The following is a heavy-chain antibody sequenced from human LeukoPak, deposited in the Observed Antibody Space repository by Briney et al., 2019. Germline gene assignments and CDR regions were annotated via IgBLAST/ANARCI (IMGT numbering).Heavy chain of an antibody. Sequence: SGTLSLTCTVSGGSIDSTSYYWGWIRQPPGKGLEWIGNIYFSGSTSYNPSLKSRVTISVDTSKNQFSLNLSSVTAADSAVYYCASGGMRGATRLLFVYWGQGTLVTVSS. D-gene: IGHD6-6*01. CDR2: IYFSGST. V-gene: IGHV4-39*07. CDR3: ASGGMRGATRLLFVY. CDR1: GGSIDSTSYY. J-gene: IGHJ4*02.